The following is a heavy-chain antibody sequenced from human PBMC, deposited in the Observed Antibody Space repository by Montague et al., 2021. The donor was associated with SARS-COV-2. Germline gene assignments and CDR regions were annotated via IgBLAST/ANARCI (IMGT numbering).Heavy chain of an antibody. D-gene: IGHD6-13*01. CDR2: IYYSGST. CDR1: GGSISSSSYY. J-gene: IGHJ6*02. CDR3: ARVGRQQLVRLSGMDV. V-gene: IGHV4-39*07. Sequence: SETLSLTCTVSGGSISSSSYYWGWIRQPPGKGLEWIGSIYYSGSTDYNPSLKSRVTISVDTSKNQFSPKLSSVTAADTAVYYCARVGRQQLVRLSGMDVWGQGTTVTVSS.